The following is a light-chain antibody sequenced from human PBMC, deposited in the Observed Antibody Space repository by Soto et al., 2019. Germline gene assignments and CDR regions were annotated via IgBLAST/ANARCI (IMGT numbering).Light chain of an antibody. Sequence: DIQMTQSPSTLSASAGDRITITCRASQSISTWLAWYQQKPGKAPKLLIHDASTLQSGVPSRFSGSGSGTEFTLTISSLQPDDFAVYYCHQYNTYSGTFGQGTKVEIK. J-gene: IGKJ1*01. CDR3: HQYNTYSGT. V-gene: IGKV1-5*01. CDR1: QSISTW. CDR2: DAS.